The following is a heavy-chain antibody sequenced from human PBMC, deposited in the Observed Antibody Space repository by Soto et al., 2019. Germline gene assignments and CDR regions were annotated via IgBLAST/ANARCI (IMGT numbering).Heavy chain of an antibody. V-gene: IGHV2-5*02. CDR2: IYWDDDK. CDR3: ARRLKESGTFYDFWSGHVVSSFDS. CDR1: GFSLSTSGVG. Sequence: QITLTESGPTLVKPTQTLTLTCTFSGFSLSTSGVGVGWIRQTPGKALEWLALIYWDDDKRYSPFLKSRLTITKDTSKNQVVLTMTNMDPVDTATYYCARRLKESGTFYDFWSGHVVSSFDSWGQGTRVTVSS. D-gene: IGHD3-3*01. J-gene: IGHJ4*02.